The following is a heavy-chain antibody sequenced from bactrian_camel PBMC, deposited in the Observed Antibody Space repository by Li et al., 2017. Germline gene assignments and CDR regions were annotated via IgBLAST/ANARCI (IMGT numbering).Heavy chain of an antibody. V-gene: IGHV3S28*01. Sequence: LVESGGGSVQAEGSLRLSCSASGYTYRHNYVGWFRQAPGKEREGVAGIDAEVGSTIYADSVEGRFTISRDNAKNTLYLQMNSLKPEDTAMYYCAAGQPWRSLLRDVEYGYWGQGTQVTVS. D-gene: IGHD2*01. CDR2: IDAEVGST. J-gene: IGHJ4*01. CDR1: GYTYRHNY. CDR3: AAGQPWRSLLRDVEYGY.